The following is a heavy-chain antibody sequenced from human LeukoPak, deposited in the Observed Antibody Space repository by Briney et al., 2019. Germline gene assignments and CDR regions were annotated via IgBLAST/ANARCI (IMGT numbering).Heavy chain of an antibody. D-gene: IGHD3-22*01. CDR2: INHSGST. J-gene: IGHJ5*02. V-gene: IGHV4-34*01. Sequence: PSETLSLTCAVYGGSFSGYYWSWIRQPPGKGLEWIGGINHSGSTNYNPSLKSRVTISVDTSKNQFSLKLSSVTAADTAVYYCASSPRITMIVAWGQGTLVTVSS. CDR1: GGSFSGYY. CDR3: ASSPRITMIVA.